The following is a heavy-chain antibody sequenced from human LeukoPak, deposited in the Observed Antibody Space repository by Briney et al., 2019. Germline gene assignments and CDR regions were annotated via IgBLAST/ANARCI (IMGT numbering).Heavy chain of an antibody. J-gene: IGHJ4*02. CDR1: GGSFSGYY. D-gene: IGHD2-15*01. CDR3: ARGQDVVTSLKY. Sequence: SETLSLTCAVYGGSFSGYYWSWIRRPPGKGLEWIGEINHSGSTNYNPSLKSRVTISLDTSKNQFSLKLSSVTAADTAVYYCARGQDVVTSLKYWGQGTLVTVSS. CDR2: INHSGST. V-gene: IGHV4-34*01.